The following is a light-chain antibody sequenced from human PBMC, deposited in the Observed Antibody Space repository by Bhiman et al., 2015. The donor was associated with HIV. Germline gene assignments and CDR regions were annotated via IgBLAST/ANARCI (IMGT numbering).Light chain of an antibody. CDR1: SSNIGNNY. CDR3: AAWDDRLSGYV. Sequence: QSVLTQPPSVSAAPGQKVTIFCSGSSSNIGNNYVSWYQLLPGTTPKVLIYANDQRPSGIPDRFSGSKSGTSASLAISGLRSEDEGDYYCAAWDDRLSGYVFATGTKVTVL. CDR2: AND. V-gene: IGLV1-47*01. J-gene: IGLJ1*01.